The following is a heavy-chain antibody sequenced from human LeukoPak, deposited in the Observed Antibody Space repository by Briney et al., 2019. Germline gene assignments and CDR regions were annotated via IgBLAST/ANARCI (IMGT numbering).Heavy chain of an antibody. Sequence: GGSLRLSCTTSGFTFSSYAVSWVRQAPGKGLEWVSAISGSGGSTYYADSVKGRFTISRDNSKNTLYLQMNSLRAEDTAVYYCAKDIYDSSGYYYGGYFDYWGQGTLVTVSS. V-gene: IGHV3-23*01. CDR2: ISGSGGST. CDR3: AKDIYDSSGYYYGGYFDY. D-gene: IGHD3-22*01. CDR1: GFTFSSYA. J-gene: IGHJ4*02.